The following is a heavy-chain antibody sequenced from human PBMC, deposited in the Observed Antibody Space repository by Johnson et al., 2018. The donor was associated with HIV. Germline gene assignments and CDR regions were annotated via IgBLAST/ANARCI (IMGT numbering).Heavy chain of an antibody. V-gene: IGHV3-30*02. J-gene: IGHJ3*02. CDR1: GFTFSSYG. CDR2: IRYDGTNK. CDR3: AREAGAFDI. Sequence: QMQLVESGGGVVQPGGSLRLSCAASGFTFSSYGMHWVRQAPGKGLEWVAFIRYDGTNKYYADSMKGRFTISRDNSKNTLYLQMNTLRAEDTAVYYCAREAGAFDIWGQGTTVTVSP.